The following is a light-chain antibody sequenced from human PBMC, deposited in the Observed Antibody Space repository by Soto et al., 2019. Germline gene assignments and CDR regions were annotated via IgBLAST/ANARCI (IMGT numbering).Light chain of an antibody. Sequence: DIVMTQSPDSLAVSLGERATINCRSSQSGLYSSNNENYLAWYQQKPGQPPKLLIYWASTRESGVPDRFSGSGSGTAFTLTISSLQAEDVAVYYCQQYSSTPMYTFGQGTKLEIK. CDR1: QSGLYSSNNENY. J-gene: IGKJ2*01. V-gene: IGKV4-1*01. CDR3: QQYSSTPMYT. CDR2: WAS.